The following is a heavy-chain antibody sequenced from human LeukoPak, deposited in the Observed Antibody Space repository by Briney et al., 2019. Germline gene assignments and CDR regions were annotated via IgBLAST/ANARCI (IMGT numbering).Heavy chain of an antibody. D-gene: IGHD2-15*01. CDR1: GFTLSSYA. V-gene: IGHV3-23*01. Sequence: GGSLRLSCAASGFTLSSYAMSWVRQGPGKGLEGVSAISVSGITYHADSVKGRFTISRDSSKNTLYLQMNSLRAGDAAVYYCAKAPVTTCSGAYCYPFDYWSQGTLVTVSS. J-gene: IGHJ4*02. CDR3: AKAPVTTCSGAYCYPFDY. CDR2: ISVSGIT.